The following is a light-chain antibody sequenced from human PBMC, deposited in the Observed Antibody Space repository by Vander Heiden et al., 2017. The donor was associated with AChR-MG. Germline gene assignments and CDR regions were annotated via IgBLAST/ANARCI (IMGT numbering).Light chain of an antibody. CDR2: SAS. J-gene: IGKJ2*01. V-gene: IGKV1-5*03. CDR1: QSVNSW. CDR3: QQDNSFSES. Sequence: DIQMTPSPSSLSASIGDRVSISCRASQSVNSWLAWYQRKPGKAPKLLISSASTLQSGVSPRFSGSGFGTEFTLTISSLQPDDFATYYCQQDNSFSESLGQGTKLEIK.